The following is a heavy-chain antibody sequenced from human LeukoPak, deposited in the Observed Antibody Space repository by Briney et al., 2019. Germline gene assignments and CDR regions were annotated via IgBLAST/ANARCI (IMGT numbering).Heavy chain of an antibody. CDR3: TRDKFPYYDNDVFDI. J-gene: IGHJ3*02. D-gene: IGHD3-9*01. CDR1: GFTFDDYG. CDR2: IRSKAYGGTT. V-gene: IGHV3-49*03. Sequence: LPGGSLRLSCAASGFTFDDYGMSWFRQAPGKGLEWVGFIRSKAYGGTTEYAASVKGRFTISRDDSKSIAYLQMNSLKTEDTAVYYCTRDKFPYYDNDVFDIWGQGTMVTVSS.